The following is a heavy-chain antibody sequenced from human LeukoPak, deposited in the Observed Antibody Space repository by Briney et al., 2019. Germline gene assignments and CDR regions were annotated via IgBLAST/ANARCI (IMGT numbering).Heavy chain of an antibody. V-gene: IGHV4-39*07. CDR2: IYYSGST. CDR1: GGSISSSSYY. Sequence: SETLSLTCNVSGGSISSSSYYWGWIRQPPGKGLEWIGSIYYSGSTYYNPSLKSRVNISADTSKTQFSLKLSSVIAGDTAVYYCARVHYGDNSMDVWGKGTTVTVSS. D-gene: IGHD4-17*01. CDR3: ARVHYGDNSMDV. J-gene: IGHJ6*03.